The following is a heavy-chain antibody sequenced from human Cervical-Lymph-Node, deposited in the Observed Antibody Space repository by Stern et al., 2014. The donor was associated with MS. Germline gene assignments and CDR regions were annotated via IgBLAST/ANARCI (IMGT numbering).Heavy chain of an antibody. CDR3: ARVNSGYNWFDD. CDR1: GGSISNTNW. CDR2: IYHSGTT. Sequence: QLQLQESGPGLVKPSGTLSLTCAVSGGSISNTNWWGWVRQTPGMGLEWIGEIYHSGTTNFRPSLKSRVTMPVDKSKNQFPLELKSVTAADTAIYFCARVNSGYNWFDDWGQGTLVTVSS. J-gene: IGHJ5*02. D-gene: IGHD3-22*01. V-gene: IGHV4-4*02.